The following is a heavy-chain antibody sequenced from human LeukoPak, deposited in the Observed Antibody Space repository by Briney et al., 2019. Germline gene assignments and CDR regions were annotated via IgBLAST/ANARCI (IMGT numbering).Heavy chain of an antibody. CDR1: GGSISSSSYY. CDR3: ARQDFWSGYYFDP. J-gene: IGHJ5*02. CDR2: IYYSGST. V-gene: IGHV4-39*01. Sequence: SETLFLTCTVSGGSISSSSYYWGWIRQPPGKGLEWIGSIYYSGSTYYNPSLKSRVTISVDTSKNQFSLKLSSVTAADTAVYYCARQDFWSGYYFDPWGQGTLVTVSS. D-gene: IGHD3-3*01.